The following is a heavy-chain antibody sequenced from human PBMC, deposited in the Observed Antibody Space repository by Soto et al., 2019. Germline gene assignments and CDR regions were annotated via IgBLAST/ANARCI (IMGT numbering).Heavy chain of an antibody. CDR3: ARGGPPIVD. D-gene: IGHD2-15*01. V-gene: IGHV1-18*01. CDR1: GYTFTNFG. Sequence: QVQLVQSGAEVKKPGASVKVSCKTSGYTFTNFGLSWVRQTPGQGLEWMGWISAYNGNTNYSQNFQGRVTMTTDTATNTADMELRGLTAEDTAVYYCARGGPPIVDWGQGTLVTVSS. CDR2: ISAYNGNT. J-gene: IGHJ4*02.